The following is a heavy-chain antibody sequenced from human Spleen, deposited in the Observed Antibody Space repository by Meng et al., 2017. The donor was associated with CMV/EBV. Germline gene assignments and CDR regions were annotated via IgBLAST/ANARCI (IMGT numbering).Heavy chain of an antibody. CDR2: ISSSTLNK. V-gene: IGHV3-11*03. CDR1: GFTFSDYY. J-gene: IGHJ3*02. D-gene: IGHD1-26*01. Sequence: GGSLRLSCAASGFTFSDYYMAWVRQAPGKGLEWISYISSSTLNKKYAESVKGRFTISRDNSKNTLYLQMNSLRAEDTAVYYCARALGDAFDIWGQGTMVTVSS. CDR3: ARALGDAFDI.